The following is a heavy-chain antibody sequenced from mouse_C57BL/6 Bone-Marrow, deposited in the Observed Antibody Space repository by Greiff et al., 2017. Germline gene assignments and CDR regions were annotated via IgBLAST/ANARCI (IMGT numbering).Heavy chain of an antibody. CDR3: TTTVSNPYYFDY. J-gene: IGHJ2*01. V-gene: IGHV14-4*01. Sequence: VQLQESGAELVRPGASVKLSCTASGFNIKDDYMHWVKQRPEQGLEWIGWIDPENGDTEYASKFQGKATITADTSSNTAYLQLSSLTSEDTAVYYCTTTVSNPYYFDYGGQGTTLTVSS. CDR1: GFNIKDDY. D-gene: IGHD2-5*01. CDR2: IDPENGDT.